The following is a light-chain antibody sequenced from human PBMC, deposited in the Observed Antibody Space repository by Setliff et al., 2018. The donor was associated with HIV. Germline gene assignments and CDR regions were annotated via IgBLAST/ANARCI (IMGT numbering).Light chain of an antibody. Sequence: QSVLTQPRSVSGSPGQSVTISCTGTSSDVGGYNYVSWFQQHPGKAPKLMIYDVSKRPSGVPDRFSGSKSGNTASLTISGLQAEDDADYYCCSYAGSSYVVGTGTK. CDR1: SSDVGGYNY. CDR3: CSYAGSSYV. CDR2: DVS. V-gene: IGLV2-11*01. J-gene: IGLJ1*01.